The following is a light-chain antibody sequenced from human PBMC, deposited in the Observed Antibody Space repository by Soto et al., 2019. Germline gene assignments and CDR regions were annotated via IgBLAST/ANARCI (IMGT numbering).Light chain of an antibody. V-gene: IGKV1-5*03. J-gene: IGKJ1*01. CDR1: QSISSW. CDR3: QQYNSGPT. CDR2: KAS. Sequence: DIQMTQSPSTLSASVGDRVTITCRASQSISSWLAWYQQKPGKAPKLLIYKASTLKSGVPSRFSGSGSGTEFTLTISSLQPDDFATYYCQQYNSGPTFGQGTKVDIK.